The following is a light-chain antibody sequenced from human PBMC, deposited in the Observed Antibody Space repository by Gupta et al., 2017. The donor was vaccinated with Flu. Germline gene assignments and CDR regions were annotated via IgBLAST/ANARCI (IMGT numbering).Light chain of an antibody. J-gene: IGKJ1*01. Sequence: DIQMTQSPSTLSASVGDRVTITCRASQSISSWLAWYQQKPGKAPKLLISKASSLESGVPSRFSGSGSGTEFTLTISSLQPDDFATYYCQHYNSYSSTFGQGTKVEIK. V-gene: IGKV1-5*03. CDR2: KAS. CDR1: QSISSW. CDR3: QHYNSYSST.